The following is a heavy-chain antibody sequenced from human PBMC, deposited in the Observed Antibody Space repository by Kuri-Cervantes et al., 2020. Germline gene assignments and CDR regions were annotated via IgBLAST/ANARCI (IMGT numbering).Heavy chain of an antibody. Sequence: GESLKISCAASGFTFSSYGMHWVRQAPGKGLEWEAVISYDGSNKYYADSVKGRFTISRDNSKNTLYLQMNSLRAEDTAVYYCAKGIGYYYGSGSYYKRSDANFGFDYWGQGTLVTVSS. V-gene: IGHV3-30*18. J-gene: IGHJ4*02. CDR2: ISYDGSNK. CDR1: GFTFSSYG. CDR3: AKGIGYYYGSGSYYKRSDANFGFDY. D-gene: IGHD3-10*01.